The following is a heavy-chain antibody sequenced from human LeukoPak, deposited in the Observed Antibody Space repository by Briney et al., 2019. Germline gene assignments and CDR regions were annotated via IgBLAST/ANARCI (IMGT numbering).Heavy chain of an antibody. CDR1: GFTFSSYA. V-gene: IGHV3-30-3*01. Sequence: SGGSLRLSCAASGFTFSSYAMHWVRQAPGKGLEWVAVISYDGNNKYYADSVKGRFTISRDNSKNTLYLQMNSLRAEDTAVYYCARDRSRYFDYWGQGTLVTVSS. J-gene: IGHJ4*02. CDR2: ISYDGNNK. D-gene: IGHD1-26*01. CDR3: ARDRSRYFDY.